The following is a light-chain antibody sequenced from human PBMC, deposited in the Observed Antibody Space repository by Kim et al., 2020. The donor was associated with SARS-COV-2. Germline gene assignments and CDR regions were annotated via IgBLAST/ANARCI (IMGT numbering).Light chain of an antibody. V-gene: IGKV1-17*03. CDR1: QGIYNY. J-gene: IGKJ1*01. CDR2: SAS. CDR3: QQHNNYPWT. Sequence: DIQMTQSPSAMSASVGDRVTITCRASQGIYNYLAWFQQKPGKVPTRLIYSASSLQSGVPSRFGGSGSGPEFTLTISSLQPEDFATYYCQQHNNYPWTFGRGNKAEIK.